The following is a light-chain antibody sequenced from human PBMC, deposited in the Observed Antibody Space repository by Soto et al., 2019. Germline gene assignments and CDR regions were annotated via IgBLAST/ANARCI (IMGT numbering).Light chain of an antibody. CDR2: SAS. CDR3: QQGHNWPLT. V-gene: IGKV3-15*01. CDR1: QSISTE. Sequence: EIVMTQSPATLSVSPGERATLSCRASQSISTELAWYQQKPGQPPRLLIYSASTRATGVPARFTGSGSGSECTGTMSGLQSEDFAVYYCQQGHNWPLTFGQGTRLEI. J-gene: IGKJ2*01.